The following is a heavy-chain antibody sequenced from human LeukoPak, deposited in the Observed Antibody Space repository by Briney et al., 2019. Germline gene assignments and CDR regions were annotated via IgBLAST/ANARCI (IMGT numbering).Heavy chain of an antibody. J-gene: IGHJ6*03. Sequence: GGSLRLSCAASGFTFSSYGMSWVPQAPGKGLEWVAVLSYDGNDKCYADSVKGRFTISRHNSKNALYLQMNSLRAEDPSGYHCARAGGAWSSPSCRSNSYHYVHVWGKGTTGTVSS. V-gene: IGHV3-30*05. CDR2: LSYDGNDK. CDR3: ARAGGAWSSPSCRSNSYHYVHV. CDR1: GFTFSSYG. D-gene: IGHD2-2*01.